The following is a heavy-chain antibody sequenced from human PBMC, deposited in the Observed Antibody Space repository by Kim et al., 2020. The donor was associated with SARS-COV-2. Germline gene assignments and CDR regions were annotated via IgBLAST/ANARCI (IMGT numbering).Heavy chain of an antibody. CDR2: IYSGGDST. Sequence: GGSLRLSCAASGFTVSSNYMIWVRQAPGKGLEWVSVIYSGGDSTYYADSVKGRLTISRDNSKNTLYLQMNSLRAEDTAVYYCATAGISGTSASHYWGRGTLVTVSS. CDR3: ATAGISGTSASHY. J-gene: IGHJ4*02. V-gene: IGHV3-53*01. CDR1: GFTVSSNY. D-gene: IGHD1-20*01.